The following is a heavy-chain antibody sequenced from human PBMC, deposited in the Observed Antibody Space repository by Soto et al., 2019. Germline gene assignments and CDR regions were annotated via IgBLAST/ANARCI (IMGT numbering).Heavy chain of an antibody. V-gene: IGHV5-51*01. CDR3: ARIEGIAAAGTGAGVSGWFDP. Sequence: GESLKISCKGSGYSFTSYWIGWVRQMPGKGLEWMGIIYPGDSDTRYSPSFQGQVTISADKSISTAYLQWSSLKASDTAMYYCARIEGIAAAGTGAGVSGWFDPWGQGTLVTVSS. J-gene: IGHJ5*02. D-gene: IGHD6-13*01. CDR1: GYSFTSYW. CDR2: IYPGDSDT.